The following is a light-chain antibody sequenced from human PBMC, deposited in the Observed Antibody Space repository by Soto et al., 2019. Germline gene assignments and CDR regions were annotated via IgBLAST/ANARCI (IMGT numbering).Light chain of an antibody. CDR2: KAS. V-gene: IGKV1-5*03. J-gene: IGKJ1*01. Sequence: DIQMTQSPSTLSASVGDRVTITCRASQSISSWLAWYQQKPGKAPKLLIYKASSLESGVPSRFSGSGSGTEFTLTISSLQPDDFETYYCQQHNSYWTFGQGTKVEIK. CDR1: QSISSW. CDR3: QQHNSYWT.